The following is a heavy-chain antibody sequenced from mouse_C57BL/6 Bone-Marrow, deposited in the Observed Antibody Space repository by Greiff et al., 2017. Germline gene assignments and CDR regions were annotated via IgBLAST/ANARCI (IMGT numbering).Heavy chain of an antibody. D-gene: IGHD2-3*01. Sequence: VQLKESGPGLVKPSQSLSLTCSVTGYSITSGYYWNWIRQFPGNKLEWMGYISYDGSNNYNPSLKNRISITRDTSKNQFFLKLNSVTTEDTATYYCARDRWLLLFAYWGQETLVTVSA. J-gene: IGHJ3*01. CDR2: ISYDGSN. V-gene: IGHV3-6*01. CDR3: ARDRWLLLFAY. CDR1: GYSITSGYY.